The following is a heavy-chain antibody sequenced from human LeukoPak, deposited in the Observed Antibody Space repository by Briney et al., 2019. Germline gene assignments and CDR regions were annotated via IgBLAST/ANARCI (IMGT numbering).Heavy chain of an antibody. CDR1: GVSISSSSYY. Sequence: PSETLSLTCTVSGVSISSSSYYWGGVRQPPGKGREWIGSIYYSGSTYYNPSLKSRVTISVDTSKNQFSLKLSSVTAADTAVYYCARQGLWFGELFGWFDPWGQGTLVTVSS. V-gene: IGHV4-39*01. J-gene: IGHJ5*02. CDR3: ARQGLWFGELFGWFDP. CDR2: IYYSGST. D-gene: IGHD3-10*01.